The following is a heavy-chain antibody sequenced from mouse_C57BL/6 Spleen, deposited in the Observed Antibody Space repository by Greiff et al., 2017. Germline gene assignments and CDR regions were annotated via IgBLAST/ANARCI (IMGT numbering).Heavy chain of an antibody. CDR3: ARRPYYGSSYDVPFAY. D-gene: IGHD1-1*01. CDR2: ILPGSGST. Sequence: QVQLQQSGAELMKPGASVKLSCKATGYTFTGYWIEWVKQRPGHGLEWIGEILPGSGSTNYNEKFKGKATFTADTSSNTAYMQLSSLTTEDSALYYCARRPYYGSSYDVPFAYWGQGTLVTVSA. J-gene: IGHJ3*01. V-gene: IGHV1-9*01. CDR1: GYTFTGYW.